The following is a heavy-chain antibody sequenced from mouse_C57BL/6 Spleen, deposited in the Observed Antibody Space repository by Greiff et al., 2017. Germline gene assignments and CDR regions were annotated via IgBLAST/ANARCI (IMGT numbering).Heavy chain of an antibody. Sequence: QVQLKESGAELARPGASVKLSCKASGYTFTSYGISWVKQRTGQGLAWIGAIYPRSGNTYYNEKFKGKATLTADKSSSTAYMELRSLTSEDSAVYFCARLDGSSYERYYFDDWGQGTTLTVSS. CDR2: IYPRSGNT. D-gene: IGHD1-1*01. CDR1: GYTFTSYG. V-gene: IGHV1-81*01. J-gene: IGHJ2*01. CDR3: ARLDGSSYERYYFDD.